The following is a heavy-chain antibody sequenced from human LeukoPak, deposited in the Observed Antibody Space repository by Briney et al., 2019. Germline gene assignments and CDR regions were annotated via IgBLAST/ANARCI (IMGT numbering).Heavy chain of an antibody. J-gene: IGHJ3*02. Sequence: PGGSLRLSCAASGLTFSSYAMHWVRQAPGKGLEWVALILYDGSNEYYADSVKGRFTISRDNSKNTLYLQMNSLRPEDTAVYHCANRGGVDGLSVHDAFDKWGQGTMVTVSS. D-gene: IGHD3-10*01. CDR2: ILYDGSNE. CDR1: GLTFSSYA. V-gene: IGHV3-30*04. CDR3: ANRGGVDGLSVHDAFDK.